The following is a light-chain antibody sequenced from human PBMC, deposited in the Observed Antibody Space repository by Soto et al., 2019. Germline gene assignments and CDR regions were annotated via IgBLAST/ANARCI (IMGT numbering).Light chain of an antibody. CDR1: QTVIRN. J-gene: IGKJ1*01. CDR2: GAS. V-gene: IGKV3-15*01. Sequence: EIVLTQSPDSLSLSPGERATLSCRASQTVIRNYLAWYQQKPGQAPRLLIYGASTRATGIPARFSGSGSGTEFTLTISSLQSEDFAVYYCQQYNNWPPWTFGQGTKVDIK. CDR3: QQYNNWPPWT.